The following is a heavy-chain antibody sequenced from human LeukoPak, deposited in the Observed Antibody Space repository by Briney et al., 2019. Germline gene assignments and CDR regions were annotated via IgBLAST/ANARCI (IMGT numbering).Heavy chain of an antibody. J-gene: IGHJ4*02. D-gene: IGHD1-26*01. CDR2: MNPNSGHA. V-gene: IGHV1-8*01. CDR1: AYTFTTSD. Sequence: ASVKVSCKASAYTFTTSDINWVRQAAGQGLEWMGWMNPNSGHAGYAQRFQGRVTMTRNTSISTAYMELSSLRSDDTTMYYCARHLGSGYFDYWGQGTLVTVSS. CDR3: ARHLGSGYFDY.